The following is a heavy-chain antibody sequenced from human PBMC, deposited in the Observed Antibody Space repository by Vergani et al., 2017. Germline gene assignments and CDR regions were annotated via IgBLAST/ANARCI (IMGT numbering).Heavy chain of an antibody. J-gene: IGHJ2*01. D-gene: IGHD2-21*01. Sequence: QVRLEESGPGLVKPSETLSLTCSVSGYSIGSGFYWAWIRQSPGEGLQWLTSIHNRGKTYHNPSLKSRVSVSLDTSKNLFSLNRTSVTATDTAVYYCARSQGDYWYFDLWGPGFLVTVSS. CDR3: ARSQGDYWYFDL. CDR1: GYSIGSGFY. V-gene: IGHV4-38-2*01. CDR2: IHNRGKT.